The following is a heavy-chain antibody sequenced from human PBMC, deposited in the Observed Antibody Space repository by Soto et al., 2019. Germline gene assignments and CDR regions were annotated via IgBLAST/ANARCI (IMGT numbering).Heavy chain of an antibody. V-gene: IGHV4-31*03. CDR1: GGPISSGDYY. J-gene: IGHJ4*02. CDR2: IYHNGNT. D-gene: IGHD3-10*01. Sequence: QVQLQESGPGLVKPSETLSLTCNVSGGPISSGDYYWSWIRQHPGKGLEWIGYIYHNGNTHYNPYLRGRVTISLDTSKNQFSLSLSSVTAADTAVYYCASEGSESYSFDRWGQGALVTVSS. CDR3: ASEGSESYSFDR.